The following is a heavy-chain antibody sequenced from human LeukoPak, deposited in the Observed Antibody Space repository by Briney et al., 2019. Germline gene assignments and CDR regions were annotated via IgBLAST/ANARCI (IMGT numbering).Heavy chain of an antibody. J-gene: IGHJ4*02. V-gene: IGHV4-61*01. CDR3: ARDGGDLIDY. D-gene: IGHD2-21*02. CDR2: IYYSGST. Sequence: SETLSLTCTVSGGSVSSGSYYWGWIRQPPGKGLEWIGYIYYSGSTNYNPSLKSRVTISVDTSKNQFSLKLSAVTAADTAVYYCARDGGDLIDYWGQGTLVTVSS. CDR1: GGSVSSGSYY.